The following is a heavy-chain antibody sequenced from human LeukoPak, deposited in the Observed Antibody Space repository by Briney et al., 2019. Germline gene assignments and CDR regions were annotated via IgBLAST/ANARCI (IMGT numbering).Heavy chain of an antibody. J-gene: IGHJ4*02. CDR3: AKDRVAPAANDLDY. CDR1: GFTFSSYG. CDR2: ISYDGSNK. Sequence: PGGSLRLSCAASGFTFSSYGMHWVRQAPGKGLEWVAVISYDGSNKYYADSVKGRFTISRDNSKNTLYLQMNSLRAEDTAVYYCAKDRVAPAANDLDYWGQGTLVTVSS. D-gene: IGHD2-2*01. V-gene: IGHV3-30*18.